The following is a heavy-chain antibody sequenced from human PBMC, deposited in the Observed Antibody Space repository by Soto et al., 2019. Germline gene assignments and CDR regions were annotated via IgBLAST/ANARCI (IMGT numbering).Heavy chain of an antibody. CDR2: VSHGGRS. D-gene: IGHD3-16*01. J-gene: IGHJ5*02. V-gene: IGHV4-39*01. CDR3: ARQGGSRWFDT. CDR1: GVSLSSSSYY. Sequence: QLQLQESGPGLVKPSETLSLTCTVSGVSLSSSSYYWAWIRQPPGKGLEWIGSVSHGGRSHYNPYLNSRVTISVDTPKNQFSLKLTSVTAADTAVYYCARQGGSRWFDTWGQGTLVTVSS.